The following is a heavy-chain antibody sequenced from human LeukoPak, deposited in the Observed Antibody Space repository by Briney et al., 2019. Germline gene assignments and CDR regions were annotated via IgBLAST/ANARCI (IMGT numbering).Heavy chain of an antibody. V-gene: IGHV4-30-4*01. CDR3: ASDPRSYYFDY. CDR1: GGSISSGDYY. D-gene: IGHD3-16*02. CDR2: IYYSGST. Sequence: PSETLSLTCTVTGGSISSGDYYWSWTRQPPGNGMEWIGYIYYSGSTYYNPSLQSRVTISVDTSKNPFSLKLGSVTAADTAVYYCASDPRSYYFDYWGQGTLVTVSS. J-gene: IGHJ4*02.